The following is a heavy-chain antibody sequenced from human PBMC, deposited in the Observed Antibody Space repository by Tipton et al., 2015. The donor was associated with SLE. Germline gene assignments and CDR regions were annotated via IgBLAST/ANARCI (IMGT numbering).Heavy chain of an antibody. CDR2: IYYSGST. V-gene: IGHV4-39*07. Sequence: TPSLTCTVSGGSIDSSSFYWGWVRQPPGKGLEWIGTIYYSGSTSYNPSLKSRVVVSVDTSKKYFSLRLDSVTAADTAVYYCATYVGNAFETWGQGTMVIVSS. D-gene: IGHD3-16*01. J-gene: IGHJ3*02. CDR3: ATYVGNAFET. CDR1: GGSIDSSSFY.